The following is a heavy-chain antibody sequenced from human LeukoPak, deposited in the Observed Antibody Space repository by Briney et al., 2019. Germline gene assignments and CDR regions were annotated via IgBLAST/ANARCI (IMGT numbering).Heavy chain of an antibody. CDR2: INPNSGGT. CDR3: ARDQWGDHIVVVPAAISPSRAMDV. CDR1: GYTFTGYY. D-gene: IGHD2-2*02. V-gene: IGHV1-2*02. J-gene: IGHJ6*04. Sequence: APVKVSCKASGYTFTGYYMHWVRQAPGQGLEWMGWINPNSGGTNYAQKFQGRVTMTRDTSISTAYMELSRLRSDDTAVYYCARDQWGDHIVVVPAAISPSRAMDVWGKGTTVTVSS.